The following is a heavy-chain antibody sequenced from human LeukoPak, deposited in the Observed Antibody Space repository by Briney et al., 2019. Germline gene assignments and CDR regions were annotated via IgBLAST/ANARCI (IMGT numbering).Heavy chain of an antibody. Sequence: GRSLRLSCAASGFTFSSYAMHWVRQAPGKGLEWVAVISYDGSNKYYADSVKGRFTISRDNSKNTLYLQMNSLRAEDTAVYYCARSGDYDFWVKTTGVLYYFDYWGQGTLVTVSS. J-gene: IGHJ4*02. D-gene: IGHD3-3*01. CDR3: ARSGDYDFWVKTTGVLYYFDY. CDR2: ISYDGSNK. V-gene: IGHV3-30-3*01. CDR1: GFTFSSYA.